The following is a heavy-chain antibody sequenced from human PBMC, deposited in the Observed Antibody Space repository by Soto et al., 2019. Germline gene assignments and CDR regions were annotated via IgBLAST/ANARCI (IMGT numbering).Heavy chain of an antibody. J-gene: IGHJ4*02. Sequence: SLTCTVSGASVSSGHYYWSLIRQPPGKGLEWIGYIYYSGSTDYNPSLRSRVTISLDTSKNQFSLKLSSVTAADTAVYYCATGNSSGLFFDYWGQGTLVTVSS. D-gene: IGHD6-19*01. CDR2: IYYSGST. CDR3: ATGNSSGLFFDY. CDR1: GASVSSGHYY. V-gene: IGHV4-61*01.